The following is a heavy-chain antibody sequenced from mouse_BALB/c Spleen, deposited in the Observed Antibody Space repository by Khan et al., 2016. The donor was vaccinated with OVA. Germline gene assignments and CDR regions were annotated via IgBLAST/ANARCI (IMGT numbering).Heavy chain of an antibody. CDR2: IDPANGNT. J-gene: IGHJ3*01. CDR1: AFNIKDTY. CDR3: ARTTMILGFTY. D-gene: IGHD2-4*01. V-gene: IGHV14-3*02. Sequence: VQLKQSGAELVKPGASVKLSCTASAFNIKDTYMHWVKQRPEQGLEWIGRIDPANGNTKYDPKFQGKATITADTSSNTAYLHLSSLTSEDIADYYSARTTMILGFTYWGQGTLVTVSA.